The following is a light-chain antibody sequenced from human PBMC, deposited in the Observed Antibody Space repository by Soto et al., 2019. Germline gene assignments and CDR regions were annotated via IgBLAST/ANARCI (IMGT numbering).Light chain of an antibody. CDR1: SSDIGTYNY. Sequence: QSALTQPASVSGSPGQSITISCTGTSSDIGTYNYVSWNQQHPGKAPKVIIYEASNRPSGVSNRFSGSKSGNTASLTISGLQAEDEADYYCSSYASSNTLVFGTGTKVTVL. J-gene: IGLJ1*01. CDR3: SSYASSNTLV. CDR2: EAS. V-gene: IGLV2-14*01.